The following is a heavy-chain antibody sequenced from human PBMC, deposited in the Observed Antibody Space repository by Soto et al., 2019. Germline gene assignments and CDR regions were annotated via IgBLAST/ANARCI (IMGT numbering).Heavy chain of an antibody. CDR3: ASLGPTIDY. CDR1: GGSIYSYY. D-gene: IGHD1-26*01. V-gene: IGHV4-4*07. Sequence: PSETLSLTCTVSGGSIYSYYWNWIRQPAGKGLEWIGRIYATGNTNYNPSLKSRVTMSVDTSKSQLSLKLSSVTAADTAVYYCASLGPTIDYWGQGALVTVSS. CDR2: IYATGNT. J-gene: IGHJ4*02.